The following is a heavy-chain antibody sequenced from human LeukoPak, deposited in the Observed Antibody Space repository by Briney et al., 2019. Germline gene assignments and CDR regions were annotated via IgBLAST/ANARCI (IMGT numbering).Heavy chain of an antibody. V-gene: IGHV1-8*01. CDR2: MNPNSGNT. J-gene: IGHJ4*02. Sequence: ASVKVSCKASGYTFTSYDINWVRQATGQGLEWMGWMNPNSGNTGYAQKFQGRVTMTRNTSISTAYMELSSLRSEDTAVYYCARASGLAARLHFGYWGQGTLVSVSS. CDR3: ARASGLAARLHFGY. CDR1: GYTFTSYD. D-gene: IGHD6-6*01.